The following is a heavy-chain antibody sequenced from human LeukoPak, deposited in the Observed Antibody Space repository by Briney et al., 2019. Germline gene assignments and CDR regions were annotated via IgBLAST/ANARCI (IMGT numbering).Heavy chain of an antibody. CDR3: AKIAAADHFDY. D-gene: IGHD6-13*01. CDR1: GFTFDDYA. V-gene: IGHV3-9*01. J-gene: IGHJ4*02. Sequence: PGRSLRLSCAASGFTFDDYAMHWVRQAPGKGPEWVSGISWNSGSIGYADSVKGRFTISRDNAKNSLYLQMNSLRAEDTALYYCAKIAAADHFDYWGQGTLVTVSS. CDR2: ISWNSGSI.